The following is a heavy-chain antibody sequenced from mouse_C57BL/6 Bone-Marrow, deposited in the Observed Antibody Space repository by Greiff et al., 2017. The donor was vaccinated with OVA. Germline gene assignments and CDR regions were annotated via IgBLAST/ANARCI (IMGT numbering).Heavy chain of an antibody. CDR2: IYPRSGNT. J-gene: IGHJ3*01. V-gene: IGHV1-81*01. CDR3: ARGDDYDGSWFAY. D-gene: IGHD2-4*01. Sequence: QVQLKESGAELARPGASVKLSCKASGYTFPSYGISWVKQRPGQGLEWIGEIYPRSGNTYYNEKFKGKATLTADKSSSTAYMELRSLTSEDSAVYFCARGDDYDGSWFAYWGQGTLVTVSA. CDR1: GYTFPSYG.